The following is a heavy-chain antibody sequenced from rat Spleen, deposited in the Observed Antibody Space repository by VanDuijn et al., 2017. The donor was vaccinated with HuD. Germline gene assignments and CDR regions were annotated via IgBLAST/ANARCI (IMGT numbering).Heavy chain of an antibody. CDR3: ARHNTYYGYYYFDY. CDR2: IIYDGTRT. D-gene: IGHD1-9*01. Sequence: EVQLVESGGGLVQPGRSLKLSCAASGFTFSDYNMAWVRQAPKKGLEWVATIIYDGTRTHYRDSVKGRFTISRDNARSTLYLQMNSLRSEDTATYFCARHNTYYGYYYFDYWGLGVMVTVSS. V-gene: IGHV5S10*01. CDR1: GFTFSDYN. J-gene: IGHJ2*01.